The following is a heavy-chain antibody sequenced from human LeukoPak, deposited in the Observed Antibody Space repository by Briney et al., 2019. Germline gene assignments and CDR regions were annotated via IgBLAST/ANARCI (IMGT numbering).Heavy chain of an antibody. V-gene: IGHV4-39*01. CDR3: ARQYAGDTWFDP. CDR2: IYHSGST. CDR1: GGSISSSSYY. Sequence: PSETLSLTCTVSGGSISSSSYYWGWIRQPPGGGLEWIGSIYHSGSTYYNPSLKSRVTISVDTSKNQFSLRLSSVTAADTAVYYCARQYAGDTWFDPWGQGTLVTASS. D-gene: IGHD7-27*01. J-gene: IGHJ5*02.